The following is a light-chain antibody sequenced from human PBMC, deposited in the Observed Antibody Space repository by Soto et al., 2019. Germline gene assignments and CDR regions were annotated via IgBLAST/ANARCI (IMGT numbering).Light chain of an antibody. CDR2: GAS. Sequence: EIVLTQSPGTLSLSPGERATLSCRASQSVGSSDLAWYQQKPGQSPRLLIYGASSRATGIPDRFSGSGSGTDFTLTISRLEPEDFAVYYCQQYGRSPWTFGQGTKVEIK. CDR3: QQYGRSPWT. J-gene: IGKJ1*01. V-gene: IGKV3-20*01. CDR1: QSVGSSD.